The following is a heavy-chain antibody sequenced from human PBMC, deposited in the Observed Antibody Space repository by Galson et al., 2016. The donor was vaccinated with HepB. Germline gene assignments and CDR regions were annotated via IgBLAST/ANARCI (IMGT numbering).Heavy chain of an antibody. D-gene: IGHD3-10*01. J-gene: IGHJ2*01. CDR2: INHSGST. V-gene: IGHV4-34*01. CDR1: GGSFSGYY. Sequence: SETLSLTCAVYGGSFSGYYWTWIRQPPGKGLEWIGEINHSGSTNYSPSLKSRVTISVDTSKNQFSLKLSSVTAADTAIYYCAREYYGSGDSWYFDLWGRGTLVAVSS. CDR3: AREYYGSGDSWYFDL.